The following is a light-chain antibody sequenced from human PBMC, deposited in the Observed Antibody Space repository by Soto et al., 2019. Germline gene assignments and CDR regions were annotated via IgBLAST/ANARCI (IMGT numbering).Light chain of an antibody. CDR3: QQYNNWPPIT. Sequence: EIVMTQSPATLSVSPGERATLSCRASQSVSNNLAWYQQRPGQAPRLLIYGASTRATGIPARFSGSGSGTEFTLTISSLQSEDFALYFCQQYNNWPPITFGQGTRLEIK. V-gene: IGKV3-15*01. CDR1: QSVSNN. CDR2: GAS. J-gene: IGKJ5*01.